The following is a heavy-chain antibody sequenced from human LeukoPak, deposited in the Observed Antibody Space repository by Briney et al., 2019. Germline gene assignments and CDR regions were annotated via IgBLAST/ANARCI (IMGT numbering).Heavy chain of an antibody. D-gene: IGHD6-19*01. CDR3: ARGSVAGDDAFDI. J-gene: IGHJ3*02. V-gene: IGHV4-39*07. CDR2: INHSGST. Sequence: SETLSLTCTVSGGSISTSSYYWGWVRQPPGKGLEWIGEINHSGSTNYNPSLKSRVTISVDTSKNQFSLKLSSVTAADTAVYYCARGSVAGDDAFDIWGQGTMVTVSS. CDR1: GGSISTSSYY.